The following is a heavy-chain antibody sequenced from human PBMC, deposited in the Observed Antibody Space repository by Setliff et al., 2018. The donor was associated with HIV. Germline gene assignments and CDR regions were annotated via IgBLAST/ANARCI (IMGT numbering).Heavy chain of an antibody. V-gene: IGHV4-39*07. J-gene: IGHJ5*02. Sequence: SETLSLTCAVSGGSVSSPSYYWGWIRQPPGKGLEWIGSVYNSGITFKNPSLKSRVSLSVDRSGNQFSLRLTSVTAADTAVYYCATCRHRPSNWFDPWGQGTVVTVSS. CDR3: ATCRHRPSNWFDP. CDR2: VYNSGIT. CDR1: GGSVSSPSYY.